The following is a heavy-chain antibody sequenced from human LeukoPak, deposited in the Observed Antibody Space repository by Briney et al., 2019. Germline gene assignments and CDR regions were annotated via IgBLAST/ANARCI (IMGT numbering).Heavy chain of an antibody. CDR3: VRDFAYAFDY. D-gene: IGHD4-17*01. J-gene: IGHJ4*02. Sequence: SETLSLTCTVSGGSISSYYWSWIRQPPGKGLEWIGYIYYSGSTNYNPSLKSRVTISVDTSKNQFSLKLSSVTAADTAVYYCVRDFAYAFDYWGQGTLVTVSS. CDR2: IYYSGST. V-gene: IGHV4-59*12. CDR1: GGSISSYY.